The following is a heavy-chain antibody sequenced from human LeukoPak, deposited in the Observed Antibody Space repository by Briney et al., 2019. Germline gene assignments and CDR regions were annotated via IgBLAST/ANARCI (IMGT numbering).Heavy chain of an antibody. CDR2: IYHSGST. Sequence: SETLSLTCAVSGGSISSSNWWSWVRQPPGKGLEWIGEIYHSGSTNYNPSLKSRVTISVDKSKNQFSLKLSSVTAADAAVYYCASAYDSSGYYSIDYWGQGTLVTVSS. J-gene: IGHJ4*02. D-gene: IGHD3-22*01. CDR1: GGSISSSNW. V-gene: IGHV4-4*02. CDR3: ASAYDSSGYYSIDY.